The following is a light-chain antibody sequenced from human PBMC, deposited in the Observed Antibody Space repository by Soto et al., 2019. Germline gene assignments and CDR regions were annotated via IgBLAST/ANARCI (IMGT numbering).Light chain of an antibody. CDR3: SSYTTISTRV. CDR2: DVS. V-gene: IGLV2-14*03. J-gene: IGLJ2*01. CDR1: SRDVGAYDY. Sequence: QSVLTQPASVSGSPGQSITISCTGTSRDVGAYDYVSWYQQHPGKAPKLMIFDVSYRPSGVSNRFSGSKSGNTASLTISGLQAEDEADYYCSSYTTISTRVFGGGTKLPAL.